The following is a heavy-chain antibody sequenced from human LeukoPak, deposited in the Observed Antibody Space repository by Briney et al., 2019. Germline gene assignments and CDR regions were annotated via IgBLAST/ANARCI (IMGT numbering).Heavy chain of an antibody. Sequence: ASVKVSCKTSGNTFTDYYIHWVRQAPGQGLEWMGWINYISADTEYAQRFQGRVTMTRDTSIITTYLELSRLTSDDTAVYYCARELTVTSSDFAFDIWGHGTMVTVSS. CDR1: GNTFTDYY. V-gene: IGHV1-2*02. CDR3: ARELTVTSSDFAFDI. CDR2: INYISADT. J-gene: IGHJ3*02. D-gene: IGHD4-17*01.